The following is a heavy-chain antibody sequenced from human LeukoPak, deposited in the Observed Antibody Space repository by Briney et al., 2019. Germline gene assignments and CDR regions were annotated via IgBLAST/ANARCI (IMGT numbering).Heavy chain of an antibody. CDR2: TRNKANSYTT. J-gene: IGHJ4*02. CDR3: ARVKASYGFLDY. V-gene: IGHV3-72*01. CDR1: GFTFSDHY. D-gene: IGHD5-18*01. Sequence: GGSLRLSCAASGFTFSDHYMDWVRQAPGKGLEWVGRTRNKANSYTTEYAASVKGRFTTSRDDSKNSLYLQMNSLKTEDTAVYYCARVKASYGFLDYWGQGTLVTVSS.